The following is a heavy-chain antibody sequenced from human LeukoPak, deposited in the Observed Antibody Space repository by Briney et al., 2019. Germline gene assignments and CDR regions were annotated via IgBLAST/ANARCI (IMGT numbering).Heavy chain of an antibody. V-gene: IGHV3-7*04. D-gene: IGHD2-21*01. Sequence: GGSLRLSCVTSGFNFSDSSMTWVRQAPGKGLQWVANVNRDGTEKHFLDSVEGRFTISRDNAKKSLYLQMSSLRPQDTAVYFCVRGDWYFESWGQGTLVTVSS. CDR2: VNRDGTEK. J-gene: IGHJ4*02. CDR1: GFNFSDSS. CDR3: VRGDWYFES.